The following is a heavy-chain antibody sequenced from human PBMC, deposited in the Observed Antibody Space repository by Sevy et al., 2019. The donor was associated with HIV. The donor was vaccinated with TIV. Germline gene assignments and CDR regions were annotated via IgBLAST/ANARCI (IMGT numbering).Heavy chain of an antibody. CDR3: ARAMGLDC. D-gene: IGHD3-16*01. J-gene: IGHJ4*02. V-gene: IGHV3-7*01. Sequence: GGSLRLSCEASGFTFSPYWMTWVRQAPGKGLEWVANIRPDGSDKYYVDSVKGRFTISRDNAKNSLYLQMNSLRADDTAMYYCARAMGLDCWGQGALVTVSS. CDR1: GFTFSPYW. CDR2: IRPDGSDK.